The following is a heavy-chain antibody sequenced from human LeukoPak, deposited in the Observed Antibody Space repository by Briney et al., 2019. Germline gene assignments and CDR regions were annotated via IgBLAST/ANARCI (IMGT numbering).Heavy chain of an antibody. Sequence: GGSLRLSCAASGFIFSNYGLHWVRQAPGKGLEWVSSISSSSGSIYYADSVKGRFTISRDNAKDSLYLQMNSLRAEDTAVYFCASGSGAPAYYVNPFDYWGQGTLVTVSS. CDR2: ISSSSGSI. D-gene: IGHD3-10*02. CDR3: ASGSGAPAYYVNPFDY. CDR1: GFIFSNYG. J-gene: IGHJ4*02. V-gene: IGHV3-21*01.